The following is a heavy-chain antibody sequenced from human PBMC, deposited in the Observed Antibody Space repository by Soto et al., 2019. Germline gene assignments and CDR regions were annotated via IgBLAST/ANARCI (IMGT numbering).Heavy chain of an antibody. J-gene: IGHJ6*02. CDR1: GGTFSSYT. D-gene: IGHD6-19*01. CDR2: IIPILGIA. CDR3: ARAVAGTHGMDV. V-gene: IGHV1-69*02. Sequence: QVQLVQSGAEVKKPGSSVKVSCKASGGTFSSYTISWVRQAPGQGLEWMGRIIPILGIANYAQKFQGRVTITADKSTSTAYMELSSLRSEDTAVYYCARAVAGTHGMDVWGQGTTVTVSS.